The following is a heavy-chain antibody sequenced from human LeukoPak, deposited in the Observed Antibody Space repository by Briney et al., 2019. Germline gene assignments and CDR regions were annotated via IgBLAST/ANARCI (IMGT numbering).Heavy chain of an antibody. CDR3: ARKLTGTTYFDY. V-gene: IGHV3-48*03. J-gene: IGHJ4*02. CDR2: ISSSGSTI. CDR1: GFTLGSYE. D-gene: IGHD1-1*01. Sequence: GGSLRLSCAASGFTLGSYEMNWVRQAPGKALEWVSYISSSGSTIYYADSVKGRFTISRDDAKNSQYLQMNSLRAEDTGVYYCARKLTGTTYFDYWGQGALVTVSS.